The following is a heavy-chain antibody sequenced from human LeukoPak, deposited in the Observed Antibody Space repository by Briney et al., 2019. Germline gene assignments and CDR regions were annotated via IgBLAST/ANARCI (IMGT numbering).Heavy chain of an antibody. J-gene: IGHJ4*02. D-gene: IGHD3-22*01. Sequence: RASVKVSCKASGYTFTGYYMHWVRQAPGQGLEWMGWINPNSGGTNYAQKFQGRVTMTRDTSISTAYMELSRLRSDDTAVYYCARGQDSSGYYYHFDYWGQGTLVTVSS. CDR3: ARGQDSSGYYYHFDY. CDR1: GYTFTGYY. V-gene: IGHV1-2*02. CDR2: INPNSGGT.